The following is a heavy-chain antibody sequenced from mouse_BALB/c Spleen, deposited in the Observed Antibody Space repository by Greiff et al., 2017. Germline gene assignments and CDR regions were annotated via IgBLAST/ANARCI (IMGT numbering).Heavy chain of an antibody. CDR2: IDPANGNT. D-gene: IGHD2-3*01. CDR1: GFNIKTTY. Sequence: EFQRQRPGAKLLNPGPQARWSAPAPGFNIKTTYLPWGKRRPEQGREWIGRIDPANGNTKYDPKFQGKATITADTSSNTAYLQLSSLTSEDTAVYYCAIDGYPYAMDYWGQGTSVTVSS. V-gene: IGHV14-3*02. J-gene: IGHJ4*01. CDR3: AIDGYPYAMDY.